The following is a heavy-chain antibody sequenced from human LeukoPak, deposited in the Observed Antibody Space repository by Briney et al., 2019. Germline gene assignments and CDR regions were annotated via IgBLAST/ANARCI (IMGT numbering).Heavy chain of an antibody. CDR2: INPNNGDT. V-gene: IGHV1-2*02. CDR1: GYTFTAQY. J-gene: IGHJ4*02. D-gene: IGHD3-3*02. Sequence: ASAKVSCKGSGYTFTAQYMHWVRQAPGQGLEWMGWINPNNGDTKYAQSSLGRVTMTRDTSTTTAYMELSSLRSDDTAVYFCASYPRRISTPPFDYWGQGTLVTVSS. CDR3: ASYPRRISTPPFDY.